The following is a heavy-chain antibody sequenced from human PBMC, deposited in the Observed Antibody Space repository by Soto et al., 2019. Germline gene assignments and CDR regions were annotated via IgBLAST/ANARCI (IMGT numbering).Heavy chain of an antibody. V-gene: IGHV4-59*01. Sequence: SETLSLTCTVSGGSISSYYWSWIRQPPGKGLEWIGYIYYSGSTNYSSSLKSRVTISVDTSKNQLSLKLSSVTAADTAVYYCARATYYYDSSGYYGYYFDYWGQGTLVTVSS. CDR2: IYYSGST. D-gene: IGHD3-22*01. CDR3: ARATYYYDSSGYYGYYFDY. CDR1: GGSISSYY. J-gene: IGHJ4*02.